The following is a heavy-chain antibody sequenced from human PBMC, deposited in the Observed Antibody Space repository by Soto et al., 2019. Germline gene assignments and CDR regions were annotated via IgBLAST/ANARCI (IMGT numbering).Heavy chain of an antibody. D-gene: IGHD3-22*01. CDR3: ARDGYYDSSGYYGFDP. Sequence: ASVKVSCKASGYTFTNYGISWVRQAPGQGLEWMGWISAYNGNTNYAQKFQGWVTMTRDTSISTAYMELSRLRSDDTAVYYCARDGYYDSSGYYGFDPWGQGTLVTVSS. V-gene: IGHV1-18*01. J-gene: IGHJ5*02. CDR2: ISAYNGNT. CDR1: GYTFTNYG.